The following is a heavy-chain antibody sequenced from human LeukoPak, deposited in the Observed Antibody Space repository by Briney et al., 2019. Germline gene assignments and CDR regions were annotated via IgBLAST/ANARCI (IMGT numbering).Heavy chain of an antibody. CDR3: AKPIWFGELTPFDY. V-gene: IGHV3-23*01. D-gene: IGHD3-10*01. J-gene: IGHJ4*02. CDR2: ISGSGGST. Sequence: PGGSLRLSCAASGFPFSSYAMNWVRQAPGKGLEWVSAISGSGGSTYYADSMKGRFTISRDNSKNTLYLQMNSLRAEDTAVYYCAKPIWFGELTPFDYWGQGTLVTVSS. CDR1: GFPFSSYA.